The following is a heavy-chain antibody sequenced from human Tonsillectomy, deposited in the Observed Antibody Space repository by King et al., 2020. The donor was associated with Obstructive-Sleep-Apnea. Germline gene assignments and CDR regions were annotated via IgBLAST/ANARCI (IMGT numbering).Heavy chain of an antibody. J-gene: IGHJ5*02. CDR1: GFTFSSYN. CDR3: ARGGWYDWRDRNWFDP. CDR2: ITSRSDTM. D-gene: IGHD1-1*01. Sequence: VQLVESGGGLVQPGGSLRISCAASGFTFSSYNMNWVRQAPGKGLEWVAYITSRSDTMYYADFVKGRFTISRDNAKNSLYLQVSNLRAEDTGVHYCARGGWYDWRDRNWFDPWGQGPLVTVSS. V-gene: IGHV3-48*04.